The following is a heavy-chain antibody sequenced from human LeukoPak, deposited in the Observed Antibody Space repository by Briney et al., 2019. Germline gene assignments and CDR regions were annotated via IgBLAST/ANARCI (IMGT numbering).Heavy chain of an antibody. CDR2: IYPGDSDT. CDR1: GYSFTSYW. V-gene: IGHV5-51*01. J-gene: IGHJ6*03. CDR3: ARQGSGYSPTYYYYMDL. Sequence: GESLKISCKGSGYSFTSYWIGWVRQMPGKGLEWMGIIYPGDSDTRYSPSFQDQVTISADKSISTAYLQWSSLKASDTAMYYCARQGSGYSPTYYYYMDLWGKGTTVTISS. D-gene: IGHD5-18*01.